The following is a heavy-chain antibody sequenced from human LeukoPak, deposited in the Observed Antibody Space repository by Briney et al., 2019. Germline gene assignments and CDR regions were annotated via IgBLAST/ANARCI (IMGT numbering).Heavy chain of an antibody. D-gene: IGHD5-24*01. J-gene: IGHJ5*02. Sequence: HSQTLSLTCAISGDSVSSNSAAWNWIRQSPSRGLEWLGRTYYRSKWYNDYAVSVKSRITINPDTSKNQFSLQLSSVTPEDTAVYYCARQNNTYHHYNLGWFDPWGQGTLVTVSS. V-gene: IGHV6-1*01. CDR2: TYYRSKWYN. CDR1: GDSVSSNSAA. CDR3: ARQNNTYHHYNLGWFDP.